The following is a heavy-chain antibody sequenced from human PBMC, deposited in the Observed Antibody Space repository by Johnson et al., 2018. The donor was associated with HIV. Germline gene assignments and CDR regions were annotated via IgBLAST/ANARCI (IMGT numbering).Heavy chain of an antibody. CDR3: AKDPLVVPAATLDAFDI. J-gene: IGHJ3*02. Sequence: VQLVESGGGLVQPGGSLRLSCAASGFTVSSNYMSWVRQATGKGLEWVSSIGGSGTNTYYAVSVTGRFTISRDNSKNTRYLQMHSLRAEDTAIYYCAKDPLVVPAATLDAFDIWGQGTMVTVSS. V-gene: IGHV3-23*04. D-gene: IGHD2-2*01. CDR2: IGGSGTNT. CDR1: GFTVSSNY.